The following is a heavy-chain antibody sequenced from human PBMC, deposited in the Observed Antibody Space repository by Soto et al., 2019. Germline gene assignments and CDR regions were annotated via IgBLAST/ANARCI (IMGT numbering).Heavy chain of an antibody. CDR2: FYATGTI. Sequence: SETLSLTCRVSGGSMSKFYWSWILKTAGKGLEWIWLFYATGTIDYNPSLRSRIAMSVDISNRTFCLRLRSVTAAHGGVYYFVRDGSKPLRASFAPGGQGILVTVSS. CDR3: VRDGSKPLRASFAP. J-gene: IGHJ5*02. D-gene: IGHD4-17*01. CDR1: GGSMSKFY. V-gene: IGHV4-4*07.